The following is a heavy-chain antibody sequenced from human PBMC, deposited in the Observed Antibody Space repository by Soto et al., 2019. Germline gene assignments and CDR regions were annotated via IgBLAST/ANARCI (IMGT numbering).Heavy chain of an antibody. CDR2: IYHSGTT. D-gene: IGHD6-13*01. CDR1: GGSITSGGFY. J-gene: IGHJ4*02. V-gene: IGHV4-31*03. Sequence: QVQLQESGPGLVKPSQTLSLTCTVSGGSITSGGFYWSWIRQHPEKGLESIGYIYHSGTTYYNPSVKSRLTISVDSSNNQFFLRLRSVTAADTAVYYCARFSWSLGFDCWGQGTLVTVSS. CDR3: ARFSWSLGFDC.